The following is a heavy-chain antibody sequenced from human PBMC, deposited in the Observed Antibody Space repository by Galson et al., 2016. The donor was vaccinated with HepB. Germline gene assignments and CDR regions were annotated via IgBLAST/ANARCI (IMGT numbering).Heavy chain of an antibody. V-gene: IGHV3-23*01. J-gene: IGHJ6*04. CDR1: GFTFSSYA. CDR2: ISGGGGDT. D-gene: IGHD2-2*01. CDR3: AKECDVVLPAAICYYGMDV. Sequence: SLRLSCAASGFTFSSYAMSWVRLAPGKGLQWVSSISGGGGDTYYADSVKGRFTVSRDHSKNTVYLQMNSLSAEDTAVYYCAKECDVVLPAAICYYGMDVWGKGTTVTVSS.